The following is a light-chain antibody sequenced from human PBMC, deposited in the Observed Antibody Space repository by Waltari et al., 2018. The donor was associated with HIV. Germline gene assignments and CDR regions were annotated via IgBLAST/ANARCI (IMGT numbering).Light chain of an antibody. CDR2: SDN. Sequence: QSVLTQPPSMSGTPGQRVTISCSVSTSNIRSNAVNWYQQLPGTAPKLLIYSDNQRPSGVPDRFSGSKSGTSASLAISGLQSDDEADYYCAAWDDSLIAHVFGPGTKVTVL. J-gene: IGLJ1*01. CDR3: AAWDDSLIAHV. V-gene: IGLV1-44*01. CDR1: TSNIRSNA.